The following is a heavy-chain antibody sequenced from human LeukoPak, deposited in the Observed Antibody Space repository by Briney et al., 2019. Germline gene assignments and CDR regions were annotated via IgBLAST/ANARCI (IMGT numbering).Heavy chain of an antibody. D-gene: IGHD2-15*01. CDR3: ARDRSESGGSCLDY. Sequence: ASVKVSCEASGGTFSSYAISWVRQAPGQGLEWMGGIIPIFGTANYAQKFQGRVTITADESTSTAYMELSSLRSEDTAVYYCARDRSESGGSCLDYWGQGTLVTVSS. J-gene: IGHJ4*02. CDR1: GGTFSSYA. V-gene: IGHV1-69*13. CDR2: IIPIFGTA.